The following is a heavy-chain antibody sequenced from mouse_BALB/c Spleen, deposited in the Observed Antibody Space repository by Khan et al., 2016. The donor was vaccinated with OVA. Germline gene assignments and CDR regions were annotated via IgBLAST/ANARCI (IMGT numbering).Heavy chain of an antibody. CDR3: ARGNYYGDALDY. D-gene: IGHD1-1*01. CDR2: ISYSGST. Sequence: EVQLVESGPGLVKPSQSLSLTCTVTGYSITSNYAWNWIRQFPGNKLEWMGYISYSGSTNYNPSLKSRISITRDTSKNQFFLQLNSVTTEDTATCYCARGNYYGDALDYWGQGTSITVSA. V-gene: IGHV3-2*02. J-gene: IGHJ4*01. CDR1: GYSITSNYA.